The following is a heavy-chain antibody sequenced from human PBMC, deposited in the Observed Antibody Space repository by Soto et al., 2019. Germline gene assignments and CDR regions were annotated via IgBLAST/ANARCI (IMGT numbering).Heavy chain of an antibody. D-gene: IGHD2-15*01. Sequence: SETLSLTCTVSGGSISSYYWSWIRQPPGKGLEWIGYIYYSGSTNYNPSLKSRVTISVDTSKNQFSLKLSSVTAADTAVYYCARDPSYGGNLYCYGMDVWGQGTTVTVSS. CDR1: GGSISSYY. V-gene: IGHV4-59*01. CDR3: ARDPSYGGNLYCYGMDV. CDR2: IYYSGST. J-gene: IGHJ6*02.